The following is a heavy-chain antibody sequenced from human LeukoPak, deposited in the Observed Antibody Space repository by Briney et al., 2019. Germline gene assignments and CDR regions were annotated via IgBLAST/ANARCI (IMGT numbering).Heavy chain of an antibody. CDR3: ARSDYYDSSGNYYFDY. CDR1: GFTFSSYW. CDR2: IKQGGIEK. Sequence: GGSLRLSCAVSGFTFSSYWMSWVRQAPGKGLEWVANIKQGGIEKNYVDSVKGRFTISRDNAKNSLYLQMNSLRDEDTAVYYRARSDYYDSSGNYYFDYWGQGTLVTVSS. V-gene: IGHV3-7*01. J-gene: IGHJ4*02. D-gene: IGHD3-22*01.